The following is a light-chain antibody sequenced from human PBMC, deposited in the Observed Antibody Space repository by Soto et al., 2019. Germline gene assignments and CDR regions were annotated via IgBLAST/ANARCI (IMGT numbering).Light chain of an antibody. J-gene: IGKJ2*01. V-gene: IGKV3-15*01. CDR2: DVS. Sequence: RVMTQYPATLSVSPGERASLSCRASQSVSTHLAWYHQKPGQAPRLLIYDVSTRATGVPARFGGSGSGTEFTLTISSLQSEDFAVYYCQQYNKWPYTFGQVTMLEIK. CDR1: QSVSTH. CDR3: QQYNKWPYT.